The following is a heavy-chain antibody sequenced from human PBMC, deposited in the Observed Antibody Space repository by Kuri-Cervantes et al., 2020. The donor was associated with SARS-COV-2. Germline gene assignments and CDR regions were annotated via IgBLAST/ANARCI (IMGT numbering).Heavy chain of an antibody. CDR2: IYTSGST. V-gene: IGHV4-61*02. D-gene: IGHD1-20*01. J-gene: IGHJ4*02. Sequence: LSCTVSGGSISSGSYYWSWIRQPAGKGLEWIGRIYTSGSTNYNPSLKSRVTISVDTSKNQFSLKLSSVTAADTAVYYCARHTITGPFDYWGQGTLVTVSS. CDR3: ARHTITGPFDY. CDR1: GGSISSGSYY.